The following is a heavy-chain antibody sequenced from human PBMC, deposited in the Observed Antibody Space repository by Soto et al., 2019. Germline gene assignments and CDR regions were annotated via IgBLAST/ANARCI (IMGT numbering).Heavy chain of an antibody. CDR1: DGSVTNSSYY. Sequence: PSETLSLTYTVSDGSVTNSSYYWGWIRQSPGKGLEWIGSVYYRGRSYSKSSVKSRVTISVDTSKNRFSLSLNSVTASDTAVYFCVSQRTTVPTQAYFDYWGPGALVTVSS. CDR2: VYYRGRS. CDR3: VSQRTTVPTQAYFDY. D-gene: IGHD4-17*01. V-gene: IGHV4-39*01. J-gene: IGHJ4*02.